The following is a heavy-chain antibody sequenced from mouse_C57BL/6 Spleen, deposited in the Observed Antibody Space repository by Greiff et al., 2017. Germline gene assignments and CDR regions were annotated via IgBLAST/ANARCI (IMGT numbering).Heavy chain of an antibody. CDR1: GFNIKDDY. D-gene: IGHD2-4*01. CDR3: TYDYDGRAWFAY. CDR2: IDPENGDT. V-gene: IGHV14-4*01. Sequence: VQLQQSGAELVRPGASVKLSCTASGFNIKDDYMHWVKQRPEQGLEWIGWIDPENGDTEYASKFQGKATITADTSSNTAYLQLSSLTSEDTAVYYCTYDYDGRAWFAYWGQGTLVTVSA. J-gene: IGHJ3*01.